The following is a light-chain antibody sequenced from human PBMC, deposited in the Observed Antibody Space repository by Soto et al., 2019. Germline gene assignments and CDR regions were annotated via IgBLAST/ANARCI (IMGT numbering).Light chain of an antibody. CDR1: HSVSRTY. V-gene: IGKV3-20*01. J-gene: IGKJ5*01. CDR3: QQFDDSVT. CDR2: GAS. Sequence: IVLTTTPGTLSLSPGERATLSCRASHSVSRTYLAWYQQKPGQAPRLLIFGASDRATGTPDRFSGSGSGTDFTLTISRLEPEDSAVYYWQQFDDSVTFGQGTRRRL.